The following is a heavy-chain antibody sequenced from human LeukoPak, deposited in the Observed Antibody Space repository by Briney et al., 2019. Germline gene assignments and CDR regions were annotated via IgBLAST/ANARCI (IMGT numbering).Heavy chain of an antibody. CDR3: AKTSDCSGGSCYPLGAFDI. CDR2: ISSSGSTI. J-gene: IGHJ3*02. D-gene: IGHD2-15*01. Sequence: PGGSLRLSCAASGFTFSDYYMSWIRQAPGKGLEWVSYISSSGSTIYYADSVKGRFTISRDNAKNSLYLQMNSLRAEDTALYYCAKTSDCSGGSCYPLGAFDIWGQGTMVTVSS. V-gene: IGHV3-11*01. CDR1: GFTFSDYY.